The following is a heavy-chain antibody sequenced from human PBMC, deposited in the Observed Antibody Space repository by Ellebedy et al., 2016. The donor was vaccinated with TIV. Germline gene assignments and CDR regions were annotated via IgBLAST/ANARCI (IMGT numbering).Heavy chain of an antibody. CDR3: AKDRYYYDSSGGFNY. D-gene: IGHD3-22*01. CDR1: GFTFDDYA. J-gene: IGHJ4*02. CDR2: ISWNSDTI. V-gene: IGHV3-9*01. Sequence: GGSLRLSXAASGFTFDDYALNWVRQAPGKGLEWVSGISWNSDTIGYADSVKGRFTISRDNAKNSLYLQMNSLRAEDTALYYCAKDRYYYDSSGGFNYWGQGTLVTVSS.